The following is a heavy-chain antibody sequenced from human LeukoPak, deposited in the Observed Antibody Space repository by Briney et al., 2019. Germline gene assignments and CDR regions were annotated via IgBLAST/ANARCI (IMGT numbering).Heavy chain of an antibody. Sequence: PGGSLRLSCAASGFTFSSYGMHWVRQAPGKGLEWVAVIWYDGSNKYYADSVKGRFTISRDNSKNTLYLQMNSLRAEDTAVYYCAKVEGYSSSWYLDYWGQGTLVTVSS. CDR1: GFTFSSYG. J-gene: IGHJ4*02. D-gene: IGHD6-13*01. CDR2: IWYDGSNK. CDR3: AKVEGYSSSWYLDY. V-gene: IGHV3-30*02.